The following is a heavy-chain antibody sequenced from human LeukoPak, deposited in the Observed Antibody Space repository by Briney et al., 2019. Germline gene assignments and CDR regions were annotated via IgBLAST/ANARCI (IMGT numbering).Heavy chain of an antibody. D-gene: IGHD3-10*01. CDR1: GGSFSGYY. J-gene: IGHJ5*02. Sequence: SETLSLTCAVYGGSFSGYYWSWIRQPPGKGLEWIGEINHSGSTNYNPSLKSRVTISVDTSKNQFSLKLSSVTAADTAVYYCARDNYYGSGSYLTVNWFDPWGQGTLVTVSS. V-gene: IGHV4-34*01. CDR2: INHSGST. CDR3: ARDNYYGSGSYLTVNWFDP.